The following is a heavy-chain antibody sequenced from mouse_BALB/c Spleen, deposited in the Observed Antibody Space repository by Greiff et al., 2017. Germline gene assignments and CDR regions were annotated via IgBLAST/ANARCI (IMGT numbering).Heavy chain of an antibody. D-gene: IGHD2-4*01. CDR1: GYTFTDYE. CDR2: IDPETGGT. Sequence: QVQLQQSGAELVRPGASVTLSCKASGYTFTDYEMHWVKQTPVHGLEWIGAIDPETGGTAYNQKFKGKATLTADKSSSTAYMELRSLTSEDSAVYYCTRLRRYYAMDDWGQGTSVTVSS. J-gene: IGHJ4*01. V-gene: IGHV1-15*01. CDR3: TRLRRYYAMDD.